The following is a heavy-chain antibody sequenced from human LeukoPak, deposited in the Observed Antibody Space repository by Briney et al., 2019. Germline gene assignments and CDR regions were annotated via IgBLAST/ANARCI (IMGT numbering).Heavy chain of an antibody. D-gene: IGHD6-13*01. CDR2: ISSSSSYI. Sequence: GGSLRLSCAASGFTFSSYSMNWVRQAPGKGLEWVSSISSSSSYIYYADSVKGRFTISRDNAKNSLYLQMNSLRAEDTAVYYCARGGYGAAAYTDYWGQGTLVTVSS. CDR1: GFTFSSYS. V-gene: IGHV3-21*01. J-gene: IGHJ4*02. CDR3: ARGGYGAAAYTDY.